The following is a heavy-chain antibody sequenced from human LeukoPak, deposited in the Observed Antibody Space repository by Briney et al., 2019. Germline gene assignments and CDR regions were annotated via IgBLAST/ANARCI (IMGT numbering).Heavy chain of an antibody. CDR1: GGSFSGFY. V-gene: IGHV4-34*01. CDR3: ARVVVVAAGHDY. J-gene: IGHJ4*02. D-gene: IGHD2-15*01. CDR2: INHSGST. Sequence: KPSENLSLTCAGYGGSFSGFYWSWHRPPPGKGLVWIGEINHSGSTNYNPSLKSRVTISVDPSKNQFSLKLSSVTAADTAVYYCARVVVVAAGHDYWGQGTLVTVSS.